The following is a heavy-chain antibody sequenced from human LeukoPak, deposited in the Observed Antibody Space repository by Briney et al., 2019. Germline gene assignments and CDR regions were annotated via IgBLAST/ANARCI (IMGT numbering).Heavy chain of an antibody. CDR1: GFTFSSYA. CDR2: ISGSGGST. J-gene: IGHJ4*02. V-gene: IGHV3-23*01. Sequence: GGSLRPSCAASGFTFSSYAMSWVRQAPGKGLEWVSAISGSGGSTYYADSVKGRFTISRDNSKNSLYLQMNSLRVEDTALYYCARDRAIAVDVGVDYWGQGTLVTVSS. CDR3: ARDRAIAVDVGVDY. D-gene: IGHD6-19*01.